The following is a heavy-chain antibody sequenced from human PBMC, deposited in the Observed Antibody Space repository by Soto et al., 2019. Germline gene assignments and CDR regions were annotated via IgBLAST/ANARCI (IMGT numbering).Heavy chain of an antibody. Sequence: EVQLVESGGGLVQPGGSLRLSCAASGFTSSYFHWVRQPPGKGLVWVSRINSDGSSTSYADSVKGRFTISRDNAKNTLYLQMDSLRAEYTAVYYCARGPHGYMYGDTCGQGTLGTVSS. CDR3: ARGPHGYMYGDT. V-gene: IGHV3-74*01. J-gene: IGHJ5*02. CDR1: GFTSSYF. D-gene: IGHD5-18*01. CDR2: INSDGSST.